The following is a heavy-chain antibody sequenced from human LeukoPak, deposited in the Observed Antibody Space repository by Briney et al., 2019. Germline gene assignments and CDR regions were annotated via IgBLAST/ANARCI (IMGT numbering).Heavy chain of an antibody. J-gene: IGHJ4*02. D-gene: IGHD5-18*01. CDR3: ARGGTWIQLCDY. CDR1: GFTFSSYA. V-gene: IGHV3-33*08. CDR2: IWYDGSNK. Sequence: GRSLRLSCAASGFTFSSYAMHWVRQAPGKGLEWVAVIWYDGSNKYYADSVKGRFTISRDNSKNTLYLQMNSLRAEDTAVYYCARGGTWIQLCDYWGQGTLVTVSS.